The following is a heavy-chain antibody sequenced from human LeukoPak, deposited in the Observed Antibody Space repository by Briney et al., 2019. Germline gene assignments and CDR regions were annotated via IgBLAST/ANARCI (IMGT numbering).Heavy chain of an antibody. CDR1: GFSFSSDW. CDR2: IKQDGSEK. V-gene: IGHV3-7*01. Sequence: PGGSLRLSCAASGFSFSSDWMSWVREAPGKGLEWVANIKQDGSEKYYVDSVKGRFTISRDNAKNSLYLQMNSLRAEDTAVYYCAKDQVRGYSYGIKDYWGQGTLVTVSS. CDR3: AKDQVRGYSYGIKDY. J-gene: IGHJ4*02. D-gene: IGHD5-18*01.